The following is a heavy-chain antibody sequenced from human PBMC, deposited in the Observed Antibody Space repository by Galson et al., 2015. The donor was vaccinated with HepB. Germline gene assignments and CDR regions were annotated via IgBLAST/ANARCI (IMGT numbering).Heavy chain of an antibody. Sequence: SLRLSCAASGFTFSSYAMHWVRQAPGKGLEWVAVISYDGSNKYYADSVKGRFTISRDNSKNTLYLQMNSLRAEDTAVYYCARATAAASNDAFDIWGQGTMVTVSS. V-gene: IGHV3-30*04. CDR3: ARATAAASNDAFDI. CDR2: ISYDGSNK. CDR1: GFTFSSYA. D-gene: IGHD6-25*01. J-gene: IGHJ3*02.